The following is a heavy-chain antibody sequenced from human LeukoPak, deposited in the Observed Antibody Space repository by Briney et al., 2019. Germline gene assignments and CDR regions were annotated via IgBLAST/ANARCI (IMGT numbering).Heavy chain of an antibody. CDR2: FDPEDGET. CDR3: ATSIGSYSPFDY. CDR1: GYTLTELS. D-gene: IGHD1-26*01. V-gene: IGHV1-24*01. J-gene: IGHJ4*02. Sequence: GASVKVSCKVSGYTLTELSMHWVRQAPGKGLEWMGGFDPEDGETIYAQKFQGRVTMTEDTSTGTAYMELSSLRSEDTAVYYCATSIGSYSPFDYWGQGTLVTVSS.